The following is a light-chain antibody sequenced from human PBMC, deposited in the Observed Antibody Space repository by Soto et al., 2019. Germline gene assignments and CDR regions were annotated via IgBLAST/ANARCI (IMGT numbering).Light chain of an antibody. CDR2: TAS. J-gene: IGKJ1*01. V-gene: IGKV1-5*03. CDR3: QQYSDSSRS. Sequence: DIQMTQSPSTLSASIGDRITISCRASQNIDTWLAWYQQRPGEAPKLLIYTASNLENGVPSRFSGSGSGTAFTLTISSLQPEDFATYNCQQYSDSSRSFGQGTQVE. CDR1: QNIDTW.